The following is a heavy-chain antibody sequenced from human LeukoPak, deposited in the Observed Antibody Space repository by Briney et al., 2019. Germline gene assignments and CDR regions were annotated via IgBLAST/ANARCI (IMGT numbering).Heavy chain of an antibody. CDR3: VRKGGYYDY. CDR2: INPNSGAT. D-gene: IGHD3-16*01. CDR1: GYTFTGYY. Sequence: ASVKVSCKASGYTFTGYYIHWVRQAPGQGLEWVGWINPNSGATTYAQRFQGRVTMTRDTSISTAHMEMSRLSSDDTAVYYCVRKGGYYDYWGQGTLVTVSS. J-gene: IGHJ4*02. V-gene: IGHV1-2*02.